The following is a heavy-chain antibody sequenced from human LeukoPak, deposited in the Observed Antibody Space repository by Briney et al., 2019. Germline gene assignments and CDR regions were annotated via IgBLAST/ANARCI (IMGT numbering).Heavy chain of an antibody. Sequence: GGSLRLSCAASGFTFSSYAMHWVRQAPGKGLEWVAVISYDGSNKYYADSVKGRFTISRDNSKNTLYLEMNSLRAEDTAVYYCAKELGQFDGFDIWGQGTMVTVSS. CDR3: AKELGQFDGFDI. D-gene: IGHD3-16*01. CDR2: ISYDGSNK. J-gene: IGHJ3*02. V-gene: IGHV3-30-3*01. CDR1: GFTFSSYA.